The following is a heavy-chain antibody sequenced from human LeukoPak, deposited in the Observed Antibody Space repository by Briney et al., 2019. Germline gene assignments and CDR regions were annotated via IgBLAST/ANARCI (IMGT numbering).Heavy chain of an antibody. Sequence: PGGSLRLSCAASGFTFSSYGRHWVRQAPGKGREGVAVISYDGTNEYYADAAMGRFTISRDNSKNTLYLLMSSLRTEDTAVYYCAKSRPGSSWYSPDCWGQGTLVTVSS. V-gene: IGHV3-30*18. D-gene: IGHD6-13*01. CDR1: GFTFSSYG. CDR2: ISYDGTNE. J-gene: IGHJ4*02. CDR3: AKSRPGSSWYSPDC.